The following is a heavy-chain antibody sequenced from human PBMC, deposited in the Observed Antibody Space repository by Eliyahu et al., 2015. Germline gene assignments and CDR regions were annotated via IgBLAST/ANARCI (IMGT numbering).Heavy chain of an antibody. J-gene: IGHJ2*01. Sequence: QVQLVESGGGVVQPGRSLRXSCAASGXPFXSYGXHWVRXAPGKGLEWVAVISYDGSNKYYADSVKGRFTISRDNSKNTLYLQMNSLRAEDTAVYYCAKAGIAVADPWYFDLWGRGTLVTVSS. V-gene: IGHV3-30*18. CDR1: GXPFXSYG. CDR2: ISYDGSNK. CDR3: AKAGIAVADPWYFDL. D-gene: IGHD6-19*01.